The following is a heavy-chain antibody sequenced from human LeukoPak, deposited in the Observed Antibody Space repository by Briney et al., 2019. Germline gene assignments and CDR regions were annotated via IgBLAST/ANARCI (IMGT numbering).Heavy chain of an antibody. V-gene: IGHV4-38-2*02. CDR1: GYPISSGYY. CDR2: IYHSGST. CDR3: ARDKFGGSSWSGESLDY. Sequence: PSETLSLTCAVSGYPISSGYYWGWIRQPPGKGLEWIGSIYHSGSTYYNPSLKSRVTISVDTSKNQFSLKLSSVTAADTAVYYCARDKFGGSSWSGESLDYWGQGTLVTVSS. J-gene: IGHJ4*02. D-gene: IGHD6-13*01.